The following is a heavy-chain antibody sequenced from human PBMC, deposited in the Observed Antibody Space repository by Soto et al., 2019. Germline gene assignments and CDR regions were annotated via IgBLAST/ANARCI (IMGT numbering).Heavy chain of an antibody. J-gene: IGHJ3*02. CDR2: IYYSGST. Sequence: QVQLQESGPGLVKPSEPLSLTCTVSGGSISSYSWSWIRQPPGKGLEWIGYIYYSGSTNYKPSLKSRVPISVDTSKNQFSLELRSVTAADTAVYYGARVWGGAFDIWGQGTMVTVSS. V-gene: IGHV4-59*01. CDR1: GGSISSYS. D-gene: IGHD3-10*01. CDR3: ARVWGGAFDI.